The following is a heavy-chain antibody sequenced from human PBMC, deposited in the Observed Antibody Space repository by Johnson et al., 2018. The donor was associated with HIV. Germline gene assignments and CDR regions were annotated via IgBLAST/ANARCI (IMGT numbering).Heavy chain of an antibody. CDR3: AKGGQWELLAAFDI. CDR2: ISGSGGST. V-gene: IGHV3-23*04. J-gene: IGHJ3*02. D-gene: IGHD1-26*01. Sequence: VQLVESGGGLIQPGGSLRLSCAASGFTFSSYAMHWVRQAPGKGLEWVSAISGSGGSTYYTDSVKGRFTISRDNVKRSLYLQMNSLRAEDTAVYCCAKGGQWELLAAFDIWGQGTMVTVSS. CDR1: GFTFSSYA.